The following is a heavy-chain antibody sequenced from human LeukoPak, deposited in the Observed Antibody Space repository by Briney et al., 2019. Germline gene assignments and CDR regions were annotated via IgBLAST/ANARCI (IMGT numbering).Heavy chain of an antibody. CDR2: INAGNGNT. J-gene: IGHJ5*02. Sequence: ASVKLSCKASGYTFTSYAMHWVRQAPGQRLEWMGWINAGNGNTKYSQKFQGRVTITRDTSASTAYMELSSLRSEDTAVYYCARSIAVAGYWFDPWGQGTLVTVSS. V-gene: IGHV1-3*01. CDR1: GYTFTSYA. CDR3: ARSIAVAGYWFDP. D-gene: IGHD6-19*01.